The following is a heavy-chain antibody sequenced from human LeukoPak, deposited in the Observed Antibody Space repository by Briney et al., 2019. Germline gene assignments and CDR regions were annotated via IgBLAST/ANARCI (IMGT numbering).Heavy chain of an antibody. Sequence: GGSLRLSCAASGITFSSHAMSWVRQAPGKGLEWVSDISGSGGSTYYADSVKGRFTISRVNSKNTLYLQMNSLRAEDTAVYYCAKRGYRSYTSCYYFDYWGQGTLVTVSS. D-gene: IGHD2-2*01. CDR1: GITFSSHA. CDR2: ISGSGGST. V-gene: IGHV3-23*01. CDR3: AKRGYRSYTSCYYFDY. J-gene: IGHJ4*02.